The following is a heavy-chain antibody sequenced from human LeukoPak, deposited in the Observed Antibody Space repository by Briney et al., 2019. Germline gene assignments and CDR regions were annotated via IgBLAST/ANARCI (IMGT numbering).Heavy chain of an antibody. Sequence: GGSLRLSCAASGFTFSSYSMNWVRQAPGKGLEWVSSISSSSSYIYYADSVKDRFTISRDNAKNSLYLQMNSLRAEDTAVYYCARDQGGLLWFGELLGYYYGMDVWGQGTTVTVSS. CDR1: GFTFSSYS. J-gene: IGHJ6*02. V-gene: IGHV3-21*01. CDR2: ISSSSSYI. CDR3: ARDQGGLLWFGELLGYYYGMDV. D-gene: IGHD3-10*01.